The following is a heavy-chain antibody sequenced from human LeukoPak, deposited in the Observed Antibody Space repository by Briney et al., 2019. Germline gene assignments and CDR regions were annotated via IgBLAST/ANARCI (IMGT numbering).Heavy chain of an antibody. CDR3: TRDWNYVNWFDP. D-gene: IGHD1-7*01. CDR1: GFTFSSYW. CDR2: INSDGSST. J-gene: IGHJ5*02. V-gene: IGHV3-74*01. Sequence: GGSLSLSCAASGFTFSSYWMHWVRQAPGKGLVWVSRINSDGSSTSYADSVKGRFTISRDNAKNTLYLQMNSLRAEDTAVYYCTRDWNYVNWFDPWGQGILVTVSS.